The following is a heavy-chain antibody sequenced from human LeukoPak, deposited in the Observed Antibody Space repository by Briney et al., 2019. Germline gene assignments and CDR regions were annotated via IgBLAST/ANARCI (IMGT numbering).Heavy chain of an antibody. CDR2: VNSDGSWT. CDR3: VSFYETY. J-gene: IGHJ4*02. V-gene: IGHV3-74*01. CDR1: GNYW. D-gene: IGHD2/OR15-2a*01. Sequence: GSLRLSCAASGNYWMHWVRQAPGKGLVWVSHVNSDGSWTSYADSVKGRFTISKDNAKNTVYLQMNSLRAEDTAVYYCVSFYETYWGRGTLVTVSS.